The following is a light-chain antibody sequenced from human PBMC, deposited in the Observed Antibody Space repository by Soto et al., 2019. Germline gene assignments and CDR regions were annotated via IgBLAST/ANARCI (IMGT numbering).Light chain of an antibody. J-gene: IGKJ1*01. CDR1: ETISRY. CDR2: AAS. Sequence: DIQMTQSPSTLSGSVGDRVTITCRASETISRYLNWYQQKPGKAPKLLIFAASRLQIGVPSRFSGSGSGTDFTLTISSLQPEDFATYYCQQSYNTTWTFGQGTKVDIK. CDR3: QQSYNTTWT. V-gene: IGKV1-39*01.